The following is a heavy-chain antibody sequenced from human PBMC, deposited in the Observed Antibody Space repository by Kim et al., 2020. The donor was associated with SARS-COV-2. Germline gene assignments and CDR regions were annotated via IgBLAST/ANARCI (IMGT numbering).Heavy chain of an antibody. V-gene: IGHV3-21*01. CDR1: GFTFSSYS. J-gene: IGHJ4*02. CDR3: ERSRGELELRFDY. D-gene: IGHD1-7*01. CDR2: ISSSSSYI. Sequence: GGSLRLSCAASGFTFSSYSMNWVRQAPGKGLEWVSSISSSSSYIYYADSVKGRFTITRDNAKNSLYLQLNSLSVEDTAVYYCERSRGELELRFDYWGQGT.